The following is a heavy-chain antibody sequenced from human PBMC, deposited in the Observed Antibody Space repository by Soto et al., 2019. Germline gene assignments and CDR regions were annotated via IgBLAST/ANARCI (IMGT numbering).Heavy chain of an antibody. CDR2: IYWDDDE. J-gene: IGHJ6*02. Sequence: QITLKESGPTLVKPTQTLTLTCTFSGFSLSTSGVGVAWIRQPPGKALEWLALIYWDDDERYSPSLRSRLTITKDTSKNQVVHTMNNMDPVDTATYYCAHKGGRGAAMDVWGQGTTVTVSS. CDR3: AHKGGRGAAMDV. CDR1: GFSLSTSGVG. V-gene: IGHV2-5*02. D-gene: IGHD2-15*01.